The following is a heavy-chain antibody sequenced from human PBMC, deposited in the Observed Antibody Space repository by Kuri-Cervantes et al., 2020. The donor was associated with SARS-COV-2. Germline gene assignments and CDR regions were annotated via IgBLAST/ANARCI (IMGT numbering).Heavy chain of an antibody. CDR1: GGSFSGYY. CDR2: INDSGST. D-gene: IGHD6-19*01. CDR3: ARETEVAGIDY. V-gene: IGHV4-34*01. J-gene: IGHJ4*02. Sequence: SETLSLTCAVYGGSFSGYYWSWIRQPPGKGLEWIGEINDSGSTKYNPSLKSRVTISVDTSKNQFSLKLSSVTAADTALYYCARETEVAGIDYWGQGSLVTVSS.